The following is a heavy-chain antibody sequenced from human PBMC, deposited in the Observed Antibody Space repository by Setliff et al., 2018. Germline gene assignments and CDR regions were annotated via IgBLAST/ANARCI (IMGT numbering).Heavy chain of an antibody. J-gene: IGHJ5*02. Sequence: ASVKVSCKSSGYTFTSYDISWMRQAPGQGLEWMGGTIPLFGTTDYAQKFHGRVTIITDESTSTAYMELSRLTSDDTAVYYCARSPALLGIVYLDPWGQGTRVTVSS. CDR2: TIPLFGTT. V-gene: IGHV1-69*05. CDR3: ARSPALLGIVYLDP. D-gene: IGHD2-15*01. CDR1: GYTFTSYD.